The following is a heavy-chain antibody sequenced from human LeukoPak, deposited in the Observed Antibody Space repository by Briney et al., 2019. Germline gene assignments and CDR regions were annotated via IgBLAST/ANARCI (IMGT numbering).Heavy chain of an antibody. J-gene: IGHJ3*02. D-gene: IGHD2-2*01. CDR3: ARVVQGFDDFEI. CDR1: GGSFSGYY. Sequence: SEALSLTCAVYGGSFSGYYWSWIRQPPGKGLEWIGEINHSGSTNYNPSLKNRVTISVDTSKNQFSLKLSSVTAADTAVYYCARVVQGFDDFEIWGQGTMVTVSS. V-gene: IGHV4-34*01. CDR2: INHSGST.